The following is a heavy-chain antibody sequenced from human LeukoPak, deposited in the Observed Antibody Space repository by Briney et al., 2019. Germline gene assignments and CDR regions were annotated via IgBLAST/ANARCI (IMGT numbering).Heavy chain of an antibody. CDR3: ARSAAAGTRYYYYYMDV. CDR1: GFTFNTYT. V-gene: IGHV3-21*04. Sequence: PGGSLRLSCAASGFTFNTYTMNWVRQAPGKGLEWVSAITASSTAIYSADSVKGRFTISRDNAKNSLYLQMNSLRAEDTALYYCARSAAAGTRYYYYYMDVWGKGTTVTVSS. D-gene: IGHD6-13*01. CDR2: ITASSTAI. J-gene: IGHJ6*03.